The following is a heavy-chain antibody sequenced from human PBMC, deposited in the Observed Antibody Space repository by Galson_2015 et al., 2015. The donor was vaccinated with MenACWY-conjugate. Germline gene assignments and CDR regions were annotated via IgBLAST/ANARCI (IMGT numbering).Heavy chain of an antibody. Sequence: FCSYAMSWVRQAPGTGLEWVSAISGRGGSTYYADSVKGRFTISRDNSKNTLYLQMNSLKAEDTAVYYCANPPPWSFATDYLDYWGQGTLVTVSS. J-gene: IGHJ4*02. CDR3: ANPPPWSFATDYLDY. V-gene: IGHV3-23*01. D-gene: IGHD3-16*01. CDR1: FCSYA. CDR2: ISGRGGST.